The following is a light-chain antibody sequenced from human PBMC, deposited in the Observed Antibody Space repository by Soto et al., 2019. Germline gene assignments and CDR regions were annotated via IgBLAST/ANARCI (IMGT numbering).Light chain of an antibody. J-gene: IGKJ4*01. CDR2: DAS. V-gene: IGKV3-11*01. CDR3: QQHRTALS. CDR1: QSVSSY. Sequence: EIVLTQSPATLSLSPGERATLSCRASQSVSSYLAWHQQKPGQAPRLRIYDASNRATGIPARFSGSGSGTDFTLTISSLEPEDLAVDYCQQHRTALSCGGGTKVEIK.